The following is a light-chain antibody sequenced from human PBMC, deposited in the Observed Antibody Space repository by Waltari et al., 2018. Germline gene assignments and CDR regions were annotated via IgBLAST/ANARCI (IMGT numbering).Light chain of an antibody. Sequence: QSALTQPASVSGSPGQSITISCTGTSSDVGGYNYVSWYQQHPGKAPKLMIYEVNKRPPGVLNRCAGSKSCNTASLTIAVLQAEDEADYYCCSYAGSVRVVFGGGTKLTVL. J-gene: IGLJ2*01. CDR1: SSDVGGYNY. V-gene: IGLV2-14*01. CDR2: EVN. CDR3: CSYAGSVRVV.